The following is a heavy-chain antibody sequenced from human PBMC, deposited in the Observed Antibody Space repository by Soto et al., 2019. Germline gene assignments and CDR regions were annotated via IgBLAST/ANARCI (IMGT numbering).Heavy chain of an antibody. CDR1: GFTFSSYA. Sequence: GGSLRLSCAASGFTFSSYAMSWVRQAPGKGLEWVSAISGSGGSTYYADSVKGRFTISRDNSKNTLYLQMNSLRAEDTAVYYCAKDGDDSSGWYHYYYGMDVWGQGTTVTVSS. D-gene: IGHD6-19*01. J-gene: IGHJ6*02. CDR3: AKDGDDSSGWYHYYYGMDV. CDR2: ISGSGGST. V-gene: IGHV3-23*01.